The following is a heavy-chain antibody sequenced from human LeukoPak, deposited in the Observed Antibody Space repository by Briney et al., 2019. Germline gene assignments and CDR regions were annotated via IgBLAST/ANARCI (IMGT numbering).Heavy chain of an antibody. D-gene: IGHD6-13*01. CDR2: IKPDGSDQ. CDR1: GFTFSNYW. CDR3: ARHRSSWYFDY. Sequence: GGSLRLYCAASGFTFSNYWMRWVRQAPGKGLEWVANIKPDGSDQYYVDSVKGRFTISRDNAKNSLYLQMNSLRADDTAVYYCARHRSSWYFDYWGQGTLVTVSS. V-gene: IGHV3-7*01. J-gene: IGHJ4*02.